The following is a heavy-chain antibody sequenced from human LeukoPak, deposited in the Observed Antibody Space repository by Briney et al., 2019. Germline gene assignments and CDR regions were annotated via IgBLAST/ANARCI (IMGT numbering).Heavy chain of an antibody. CDR2: IYTSGGT. Sequence: PSETLSLTCTVSGGSISSYYWTWIRQPAGKGLEWIGRIYTSGGTKYNPSLKSRVTMSVDSSKNQFTLKLSSVTVADTAVYYCARSLNFGGKGYFDYWGQGTLVTVSS. D-gene: IGHD4-23*01. V-gene: IGHV4-4*07. CDR3: ARSLNFGGKGYFDY. CDR1: GGSISSYY. J-gene: IGHJ4*02.